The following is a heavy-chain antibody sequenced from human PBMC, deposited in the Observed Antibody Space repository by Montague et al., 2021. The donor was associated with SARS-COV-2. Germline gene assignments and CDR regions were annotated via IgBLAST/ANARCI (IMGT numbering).Heavy chain of an antibody. J-gene: IGHJ5*02. CDR2: IYYRGST. Sequence: SETLSLTCTVSSGSITNYYWGWVRQPPGKRLEWIGYIYYRGSTNYNPSLESRVTMSIDTSKNQFSLKLRSVTAADTAVYFCAREGLHNWFDPWGQGTLVIVSS. V-gene: IGHV4-59*01. CDR1: SGSITNYY. CDR3: AREGLHNWFDP.